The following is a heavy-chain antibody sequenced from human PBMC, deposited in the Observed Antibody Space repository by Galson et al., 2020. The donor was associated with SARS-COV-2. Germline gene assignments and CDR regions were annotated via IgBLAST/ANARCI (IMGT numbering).Heavy chain of an antibody. J-gene: IGHJ1*01. D-gene: IGHD2-21*02. CDR3: EVGTIYEGYLQQ. CDR2: IYHTGNT. Sequence: ASETLSLTCAVSGGSISSSSYYWGWIRQPPGKGLEWIGSIYHTGNTYYNPSLKSRVTISLDTSKNQISLKLSSVTAADTAMYFCEVGTIYEGYLQQGGQGTLVTGSS. V-gene: IGHV4-39*07. CDR1: GGSISSSSYY.